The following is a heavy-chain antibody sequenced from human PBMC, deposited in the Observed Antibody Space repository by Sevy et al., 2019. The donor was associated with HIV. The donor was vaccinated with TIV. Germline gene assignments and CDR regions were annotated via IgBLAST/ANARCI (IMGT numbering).Heavy chain of an antibody. Sequence: GGSLRLSCAASGFTFSSYAMHWVRQAPGKGLEWVAVISYDGSNKYYADSVKGRFTISRDNSKNTLYLQMNSLRAEETAVYYGARDITVVTRYNWFDPWGQGTLVTVSS. V-gene: IGHV3-30-3*01. CDR3: ARDITVVTRYNWFDP. CDR2: ISYDGSNK. J-gene: IGHJ5*02. CDR1: GFTFSSYA. D-gene: IGHD2-15*01.